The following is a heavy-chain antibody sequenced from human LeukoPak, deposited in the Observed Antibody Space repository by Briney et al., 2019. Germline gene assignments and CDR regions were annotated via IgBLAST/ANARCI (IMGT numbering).Heavy chain of an antibody. CDR1: GFIFSSYW. D-gene: IGHD6-6*01. CDR3: ARGDGDYYYGMDV. CDR2: MYQDGSEK. Sequence: GGSLRLSCAASGFIFSSYWVTWVRQAPGKGLEWVANMYQDGSEKYYVDSVKGRFTISRDNAKNSLYLQMNSLRAEDTAVYYCARGDGDYYYGMDVWGQGTTVTVSS. V-gene: IGHV3-7*01. J-gene: IGHJ6*02.